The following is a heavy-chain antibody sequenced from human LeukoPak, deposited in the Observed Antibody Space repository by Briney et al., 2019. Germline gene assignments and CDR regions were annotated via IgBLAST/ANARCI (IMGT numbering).Heavy chain of an antibody. CDR2: IRSETDGGTT. J-gene: IGHJ1*01. D-gene: IGHD6-25*01. CDR3: TTAALH. CDR1: GFTFSNAW. V-gene: IGHV3-15*01. Sequence: PGGSLRLSCAASGFTFSNAWMNWVRQAPGKGLEWVGHIRSETDGGTTDFAAPVKGRFTISRDDSENTLFLQMNSLKTEDTAVYYCTTAALHWGQGILVTVSS.